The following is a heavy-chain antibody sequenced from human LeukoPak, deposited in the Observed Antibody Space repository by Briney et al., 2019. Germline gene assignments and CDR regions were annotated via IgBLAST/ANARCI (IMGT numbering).Heavy chain of an antibody. D-gene: IGHD6-19*01. CDR1: GGTFSSYA. Sequence: SVKVSCKASGGTFSSYAISWVRQAPGQGLEWMGGIIPIFGTANYAQKFQGRVTITADESTSTAYMELSSLRSEDTAVYYCARVRFSYGYSSGLNWFGPWGQGTRFTVSS. CDR3: ARVRFSYGYSSGLNWFGP. V-gene: IGHV1-69*13. CDR2: IIPIFGTA. J-gene: IGHJ5*02.